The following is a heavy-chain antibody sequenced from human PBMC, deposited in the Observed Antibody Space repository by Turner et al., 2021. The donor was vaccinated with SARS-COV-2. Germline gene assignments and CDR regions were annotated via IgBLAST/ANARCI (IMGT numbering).Heavy chain of an antibody. CDR1: RGTFSSYA. V-gene: IGHV1-69*12. D-gene: IGHD2-15*01. CDR3: ARGEVGYCSGGRCYSGSY. J-gene: IGHJ4*02. Sequence: QVQLVQSGAEVKKPGSSVKVSCKASRGTFSSYAISWVRQAPGQGLEWMGGIIPIFGTANDAQKFQGRVTITADESTSTAYMELSSLRSEDTAVYYCARGEVGYCSGGRCYSGSYWGQGTLVTVSS. CDR2: IIPIFGTA.